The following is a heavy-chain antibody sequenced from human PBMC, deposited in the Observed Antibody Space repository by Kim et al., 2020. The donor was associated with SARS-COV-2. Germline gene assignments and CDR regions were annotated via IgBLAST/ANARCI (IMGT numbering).Heavy chain of an antibody. CDR2: ISSSSSYI. CDR1: GFTFSSYS. Sequence: GGSLRLSCAASGFTFSSYSMNWVRQAPGKGLEWVSSISSSSSYIYYADSVKGRFTISRDNAKNSLYLQMNSLRAEDTAVYYCARAGLLWFGEPFDYWGQGTLVTVSS. D-gene: IGHD3-10*01. V-gene: IGHV3-21*01. J-gene: IGHJ4*02. CDR3: ARAGLLWFGEPFDY.